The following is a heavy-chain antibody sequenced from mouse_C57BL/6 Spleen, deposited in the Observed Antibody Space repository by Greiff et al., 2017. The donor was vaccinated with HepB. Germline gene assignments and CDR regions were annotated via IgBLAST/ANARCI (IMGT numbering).Heavy chain of an antibody. J-gene: IGHJ1*03. CDR2: INPNNGGT. D-gene: IGHD2-4*01. CDR3: ARRGSIYYDYDEFDV. CDR1: GYTFTDYN. Sequence: EVQLQQSGPELVKPGASVKIPCKASGYTFTDYNMDWVKQSHGKSLEWIGDINPNNGGTIYNQKFKGKATLTVDKSSSTAYMELRSLTSEDTAVYYCARRGSIYYDYDEFDVWGTGTTVTVSS. V-gene: IGHV1-18*01.